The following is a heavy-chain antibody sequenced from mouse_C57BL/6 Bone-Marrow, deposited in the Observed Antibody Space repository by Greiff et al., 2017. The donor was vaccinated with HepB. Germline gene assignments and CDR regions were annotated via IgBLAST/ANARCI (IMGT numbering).Heavy chain of an antibody. CDR3: TTEGYYYGGYFDV. CDR2: IDPENGDT. D-gene: IGHD1-1*01. V-gene: IGHV14-4*01. J-gene: IGHJ1*03. Sequence: VQLQQSGAELVRPGASVKLSCTASGFNIKDDYMHWVKQRREQGLEWIGWIDPENGDTEYASKFQGKATITADTSSNTAYLQLSSLTSEDTAVYYCTTEGYYYGGYFDVWGTGTTVTVSS. CDR1: GFNIKDDY.